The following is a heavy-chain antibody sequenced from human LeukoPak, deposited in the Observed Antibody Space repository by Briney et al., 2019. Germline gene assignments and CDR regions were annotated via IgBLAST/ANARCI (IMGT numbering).Heavy chain of an antibody. CDR3: ARDGGDYSARHAFDI. CDR2: IYTSGST. Sequence: SETLSLTCTVSGGSISSYYWSWIRQPAGKGLEWIGRIYTSGSTNYNPSLKSRVTMSVDTSKNQFPLKLSSVTAADTAVYYCARDGGDYSARHAFDIWGQGTMVTVSS. J-gene: IGHJ3*02. D-gene: IGHD4-17*01. V-gene: IGHV4-4*07. CDR1: GGSISSYY.